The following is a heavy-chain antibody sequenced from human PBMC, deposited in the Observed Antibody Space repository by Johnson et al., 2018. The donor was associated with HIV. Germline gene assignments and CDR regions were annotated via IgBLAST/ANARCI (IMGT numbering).Heavy chain of an antibody. CDR3: AKGWRQLWPTGDGAFDI. J-gene: IGHJ3*02. CDR1: GFTFSTYA. D-gene: IGHD5-18*01. Sequence: VQLVESGGGLVQPGGSLRLSCAASGFTFSTYAMHWVRQAPGKGLEWVSVIYSSGGTLYSDSVRGRFTASRDNSKNTLYLQMNSLRTGDTAVYYCAKGWRQLWPTGDGAFDIWGQGTMVTVSS. CDR2: IYSSGGT. V-gene: IGHV3-66*01.